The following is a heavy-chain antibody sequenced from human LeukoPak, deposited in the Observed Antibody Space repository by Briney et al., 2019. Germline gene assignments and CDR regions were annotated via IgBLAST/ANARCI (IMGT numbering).Heavy chain of an antibody. D-gene: IGHD3-22*01. V-gene: IGHV4-30-2*01. Sequence: SQTLSLTCAVSGGSISSGGYSWSWIRQPPGKGLEWIGYIYHSGSTYYNPSLKSRVTLSIDRSKNQFSLKLSSVTAADTAVYYCARGGGSTDYYDSSGYFWGQGTLVTVSS. CDR1: GGSISSGGYS. J-gene: IGHJ4*02. CDR2: IYHSGST. CDR3: ARGGGSTDYYDSSGYF.